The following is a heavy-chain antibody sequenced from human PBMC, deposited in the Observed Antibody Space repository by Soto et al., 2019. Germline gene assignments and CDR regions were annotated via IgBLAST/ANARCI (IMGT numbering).Heavy chain of an antibody. J-gene: IGHJ3*02. CDR2: ISYGGSNE. Sequence: QMQVVESGGGVVQPGRSLRLSCVASGFTFSNYGMHWVRQAPGKGLEWVTVISYGGSNEYYADSVKGRFTISRDNSKNTLLLQMNSLRAEDTAVYYCAKEAGSATGTFDIWGKGTMVTVSS. CDR3: AKEAGSATGTFDI. V-gene: IGHV3-30*18. CDR1: GFTFSNYG. D-gene: IGHD6-13*01.